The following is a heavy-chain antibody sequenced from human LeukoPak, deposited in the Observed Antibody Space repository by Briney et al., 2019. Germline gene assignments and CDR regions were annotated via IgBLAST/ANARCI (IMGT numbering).Heavy chain of an antibody. Sequence: SETLSLTCTVSGGSISSYYWSWIRQPPGKGLEWIGYIYYSGSTNYNPSLKSRVTISVDTSKNRFSLKLSSVTAADTAVYYCARHKGYCSSTSLACQLDYWGQGTLVTVSS. D-gene: IGHD2-2*01. CDR3: ARHKGYCSSTSLACQLDY. CDR2: IYYSGST. CDR1: GGSISSYY. J-gene: IGHJ4*02. V-gene: IGHV4-59*08.